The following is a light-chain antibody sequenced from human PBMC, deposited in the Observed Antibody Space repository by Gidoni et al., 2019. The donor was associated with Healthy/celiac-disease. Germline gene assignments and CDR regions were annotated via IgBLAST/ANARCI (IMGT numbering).Light chain of an antibody. V-gene: IGKV3-15*01. CDR3: QQXXNWXLT. CDR2: GAS. CDR1: QSVSSN. J-gene: IGKJ1*01. Sequence: EIVMTQSPATLSVSPGERATLSCRASQSVSSNLAWYQQKPGQAPRLLIYGASTRATAIPARXXXSGXXTEFTLTIXXXQSXDFFVXYCQQXXNWXLTFXQGTKVEIK.